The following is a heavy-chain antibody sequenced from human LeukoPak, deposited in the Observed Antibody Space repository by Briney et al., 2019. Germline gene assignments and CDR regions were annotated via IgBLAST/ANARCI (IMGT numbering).Heavy chain of an antibody. Sequence: SETLSLTCTVSGGSISRSSYYWGWIRQPPGKGLEWIGSIYYSGSTYYNPSLKSRVTISVDTSKNQFSLKPSSVTAADTAVYYCARWLYSSSPSVPSDYWGQGTLVTVSS. CDR3: ARWLYSSSPSVPSDY. V-gene: IGHV4-39*07. J-gene: IGHJ4*02. CDR1: GGSISRSSYY. D-gene: IGHD6-6*01. CDR2: IYYSGST.